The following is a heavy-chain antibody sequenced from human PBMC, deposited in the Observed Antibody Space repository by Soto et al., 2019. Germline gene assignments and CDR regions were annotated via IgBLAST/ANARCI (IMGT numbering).Heavy chain of an antibody. V-gene: IGHV4-34*01. Sequence: SETLSLTCAVYGGSISGYYWSWIRQPPGKGLEWIGEINHSGSTNYNPSLKSRVTISVDTSKNQFSLKLSSVTAADTAVYYCASRGGKDCSSTSCYGLPPEINWFDPWGQGTLVTVSS. CDR1: GGSISGYY. CDR2: INHSGST. J-gene: IGHJ5*02. CDR3: ASRGGKDCSSTSCYGLPPEINWFDP. D-gene: IGHD2-2*01.